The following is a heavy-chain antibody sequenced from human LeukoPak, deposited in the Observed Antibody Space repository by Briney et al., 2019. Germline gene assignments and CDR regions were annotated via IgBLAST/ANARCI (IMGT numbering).Heavy chain of an antibody. Sequence: GGSLRLSCAASGFTFSSYAMSRVRQAPGKGLEWVSAISGSGGSTYYADSVKGRFTISRDNSKNTLYLQMNSLRAEDTAVYYCAKGAVYYSRYNDAFDIWGQGTMVTVSS. CDR1: GFTFSSYA. CDR3: AKGAVYYSRYNDAFDI. V-gene: IGHV3-23*01. J-gene: IGHJ3*02. CDR2: ISGSGGST. D-gene: IGHD2-21*01.